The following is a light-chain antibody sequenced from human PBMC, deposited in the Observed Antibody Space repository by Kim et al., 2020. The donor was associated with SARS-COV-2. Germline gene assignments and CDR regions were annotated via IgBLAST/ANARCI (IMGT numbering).Light chain of an antibody. CDR3: QQYVIAPPYA. J-gene: IGKJ2*01. CDR2: SVS. V-gene: IGKV3-20*01. Sequence: PEERATLSCRTSQSVCSHCLAWYQQKPGQAPKLLIYSVSNRATGIPDRFSGSGSGTDFTLTISRLEPEDFAVYYCQQYVIAPPYAFGQGTKLEIK. CDR1: QSVCSHC.